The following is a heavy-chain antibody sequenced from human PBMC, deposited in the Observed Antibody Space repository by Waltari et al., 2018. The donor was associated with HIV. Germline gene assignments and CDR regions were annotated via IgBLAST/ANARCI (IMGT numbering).Heavy chain of an antibody. CDR1: GFTFSSYG. Sequence: GGGVVQPGRSLRLSCAVSGFTFSSYGMHWVRQAPGKGLEWVAVIWYDGSKKYYADSVKGRFTISRDNSKNTLYLQMNSLRDEDTAVYYCARGVHDFYYGMDVWGQGTSVTVSS. CDR3: ARGVHDFYYGMDV. J-gene: IGHJ6*02. CDR2: IWYDGSKK. V-gene: IGHV3-33*01.